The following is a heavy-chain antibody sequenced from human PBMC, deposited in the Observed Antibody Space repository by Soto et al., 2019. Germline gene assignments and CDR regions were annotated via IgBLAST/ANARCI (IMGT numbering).Heavy chain of an antibody. CDR3: ARDPITMVRGVIPYYMDV. V-gene: IGHV3-48*01. J-gene: IGHJ6*03. Sequence: GGSLRLSCVASGFTFSSYSMNWVRQAPGKGLEWVSYISSSSSTIYYADSVKGRFTISRDNAKNSLYLQMNSLRAEDTAVYYCARDPITMVRGVIPYYMDVWGKGTTVTVSS. CDR2: ISSSSSTI. D-gene: IGHD3-10*01. CDR1: GFTFSSYS.